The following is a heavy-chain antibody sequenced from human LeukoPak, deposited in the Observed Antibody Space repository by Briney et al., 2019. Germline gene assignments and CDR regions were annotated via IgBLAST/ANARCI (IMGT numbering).Heavy chain of an antibody. Sequence: SETLSLTCTVSGGSVSSSGSYWSWIRQPPGKGLEWFAYIYYSGSTTYNPSLKSRVIISVDTSKNQFSLRLSSVTAADTAVYYCARSNSFYYDSWGQGTLVTDSS. CDR1: GGSVSSSGSY. CDR2: IYYSGST. D-gene: IGHD3-16*01. V-gene: IGHV4-61*08. CDR3: ARSNSFYYDS. J-gene: IGHJ5*02.